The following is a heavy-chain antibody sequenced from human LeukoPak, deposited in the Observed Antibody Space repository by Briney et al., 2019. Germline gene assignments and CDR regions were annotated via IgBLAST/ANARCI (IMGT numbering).Heavy chain of an antibody. V-gene: IGHV3-7*03. D-gene: IGHD6-13*01. CDR2: IKEDGSAK. CDR3: ARGPLIAAAGTW. CDR1: GFTFSNNW. Sequence: GGSLRLSCAASGFTFSNNWMIWVRQAPGKGLEWVANIKEDGSAKYYVDSVKGRFTISRDNAKNSLFLQMNSLRAEDTAVYYCARGPLIAAAGTWWGQGTLVTVSS. J-gene: IGHJ4*02.